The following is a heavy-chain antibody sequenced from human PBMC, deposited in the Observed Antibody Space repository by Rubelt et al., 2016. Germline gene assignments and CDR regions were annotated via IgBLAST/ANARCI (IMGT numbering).Heavy chain of an antibody. CDR1: GGSISSSSYY. J-gene: IGHJ4*02. V-gene: IGHV4-39*07. CDR3: ARVCTNGVCYPRRFDY. CDR2: IYYSGST. Sequence: QLQLQESGPGLVKPSETLSLTCTVSGGSISSSSYYWGWIRQPPGKGLEWIGSIYYSGSTYFNPSLNGRVTISVDTSKNQFSLKLSCVTAAETAGYYCARVCTNGVCYPRRFDYWGQGTLVTVSS. D-gene: IGHD2-8*01.